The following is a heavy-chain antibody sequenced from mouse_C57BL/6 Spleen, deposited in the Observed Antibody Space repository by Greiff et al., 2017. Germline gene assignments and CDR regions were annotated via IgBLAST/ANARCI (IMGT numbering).Heavy chain of an antibody. J-gene: IGHJ3*01. D-gene: IGHD2-13*01. Sequence: VKVVESGAELVRPGASVTLSCKASGYTFTDYEMHWVKQTPVHGLEWIGAIDPETGGTAYNQKFKGKAILTADKSSSTAYMELRSLTSEDSAVYYCTSDWSWFAYWGQGTLVTVSA. CDR2: IDPETGGT. CDR1: GYTFTDYE. CDR3: TSDWSWFAY. V-gene: IGHV1-15*01.